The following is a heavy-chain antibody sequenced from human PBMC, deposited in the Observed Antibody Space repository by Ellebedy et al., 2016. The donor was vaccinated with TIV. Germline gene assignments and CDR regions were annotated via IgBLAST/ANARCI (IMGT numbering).Heavy chain of an antibody. CDR2: INSDGSTT. CDR1: GFTFGSYW. CDR3: AREDVWAVAGTVDY. Sequence: GESLKISCAASGFTFGSYWMHWVRQAPGKGLVWVSRINSDGSTTNYADSVKGRFTISRDNAKNTLFLQMNSLRAEDTAVYYCAREDVWAVAGTVDYWGQGTLVTVSS. D-gene: IGHD6-19*01. V-gene: IGHV3-74*01. J-gene: IGHJ4*02.